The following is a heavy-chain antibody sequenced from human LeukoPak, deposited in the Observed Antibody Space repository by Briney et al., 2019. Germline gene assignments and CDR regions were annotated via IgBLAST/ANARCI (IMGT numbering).Heavy chain of an antibody. J-gene: IGHJ3*02. CDR3: AREGELGEACDI. Sequence: VGSLRLSCAASGFTPSGYAINWVRQAPGKGLEWVSSIGTRSSSIYYADSVKGRFTISRDNAKNSLYLQMISLRAEDTAAYYCAREGELGEACDIWGQGTMVTVSS. CDR1: GFTPSGYA. CDR2: IGTRSSSI. D-gene: IGHD1-26*01. V-gene: IGHV3-21*01.